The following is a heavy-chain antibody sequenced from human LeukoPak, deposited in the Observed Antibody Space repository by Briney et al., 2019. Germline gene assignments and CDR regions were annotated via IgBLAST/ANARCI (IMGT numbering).Heavy chain of an antibody. V-gene: IGHV1-2*06. CDR3: AREEMATTLDY. Sequence: ASVKVSCKASGYTFTGYYMHWMRQAPGQGLEWMGRINPNSGGTNYAQKFQGRVTMTRDTSISTAYMELSRLRSDDTAVYYCAREEMATTLDYWGQGTLVTVSS. J-gene: IGHJ4*02. CDR1: GYTFTGYY. CDR2: INPNSGGT. D-gene: IGHD5-24*01.